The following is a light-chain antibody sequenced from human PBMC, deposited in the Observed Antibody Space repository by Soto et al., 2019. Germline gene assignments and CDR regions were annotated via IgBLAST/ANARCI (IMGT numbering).Light chain of an antibody. CDR3: QQYGGVPFT. V-gene: IGKV3-20*01. Sequence: EVVLTQSPGTLSLSPGERVTLSCRASQTVTSDYLAWYQQKPGQTPRLLIYGASSRATGIPDRFSGSGSGTDFSLTISRLEPEDFAVYYCQQYGGVPFTFGPGTKVDV. CDR1: QTVTSDY. J-gene: IGKJ3*01. CDR2: GAS.